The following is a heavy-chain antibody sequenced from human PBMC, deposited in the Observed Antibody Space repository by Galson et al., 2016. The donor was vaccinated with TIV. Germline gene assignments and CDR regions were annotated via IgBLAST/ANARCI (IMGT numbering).Heavy chain of an antibody. CDR1: GYTFSIYV. D-gene: IGHD2-21*01. J-gene: IGHJ4*02. CDR3: ARPPCCGGECYKYDN. CDR2: INGGNGNT. V-gene: IGHV1-3*01. Sequence: SVKVSCKASGYTFSIYVMHWVRQAPGQRPEWMGRINGGNGNTKYSKQFQGRLTITRDTSASTAYMELNSLRPEDTAVYYCARPPCCGGECYKYDNWGQGTLVTVSS.